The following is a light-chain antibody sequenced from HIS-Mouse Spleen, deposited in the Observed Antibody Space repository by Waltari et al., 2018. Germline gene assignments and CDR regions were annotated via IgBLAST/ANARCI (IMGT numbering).Light chain of an antibody. V-gene: IGLV3-10*01. CDR3: YATDSSGNHRV. CDR2: EDS. Sequence: SYELTQPPSVSVSPGQTARITCSADALPKKSAYWYQQKSGQAPVLVIYEDSKRPSGIPERFAGASSGTMATVTISGAQVEDEADYYCYATDSSGNHRVFGGGTKLTVL. CDR1: ALPKKS. J-gene: IGLJ2*01.